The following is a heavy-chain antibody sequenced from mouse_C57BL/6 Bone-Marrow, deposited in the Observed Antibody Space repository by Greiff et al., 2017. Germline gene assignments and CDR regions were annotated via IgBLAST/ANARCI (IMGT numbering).Heavy chain of an antibody. CDR3: ARSDLFITTVVATRYFDV. V-gene: IGHV1-26*01. CDR1: GYTFTDYY. D-gene: IGHD1-1*01. J-gene: IGHJ1*03. CDR2: INPNNGGT. Sequence: VQLQQSGPELVKPGASVKISCKASGYTFTDYYMNWVKQSHGKSLEWIGDINPNNGGTSYNQKFKGKATLTVDKSSSTAYMELLSLTSEDSAVYYCARSDLFITTVVATRYFDVWGTGTTVTVSS.